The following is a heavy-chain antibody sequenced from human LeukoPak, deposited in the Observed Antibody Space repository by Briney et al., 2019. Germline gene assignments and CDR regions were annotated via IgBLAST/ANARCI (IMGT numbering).Heavy chain of an antibody. CDR1: GFSFSSNS. D-gene: IGHD6-19*01. CDR3: ARDRLSSSGSFDY. Sequence: GGSLRLSCAASGFSFSSNSMNWVRQAPGKGLEWVSYISGSSSYIYYADSVKGRFTISRDNAKNSLYLQMNSLRAEDTAVYYCARDRLSSSGSFDYWGQGTLVTVSS. J-gene: IGHJ4*02. CDR2: ISGSSSYI. V-gene: IGHV3-21*05.